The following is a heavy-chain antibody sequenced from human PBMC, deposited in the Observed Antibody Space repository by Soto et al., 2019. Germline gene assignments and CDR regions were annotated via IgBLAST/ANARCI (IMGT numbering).Heavy chain of an antibody. D-gene: IGHD2-21*01. V-gene: IGHV1-69*01. CDR1: GYTVTSYD. CDR3: ARGGDGYNFGAVY. CDR2: IIPKLGSA. Sequence: SVKVALNASGYTVTSYDVHXVLNPPGQGREWMGGIIPKLGSANYAQNFQGRVTVTADESTNTVYMELRSLRSDDTAVYYCARGGDGYNFGAVYWGQGTPVTVSS. J-gene: IGHJ4*02.